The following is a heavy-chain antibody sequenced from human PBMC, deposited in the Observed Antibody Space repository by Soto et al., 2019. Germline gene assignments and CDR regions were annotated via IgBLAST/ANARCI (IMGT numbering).Heavy chain of an antibody. CDR2: ISDSGSLT. J-gene: IGHJ4*02. Sequence: QVQLVESGGGLVKPEGSPRLSCAASGFTFSAYYMSWIRQAPGKGLEWVSYISDSGSLTHYGDSVKGRFTISRDNAKASLYLQMDSLRAEDTAIYYCARALVLGVGALSQWGQGTLVTVSS. V-gene: IGHV3-11*01. CDR1: GFTFSAYY. D-gene: IGHD1-26*01. CDR3: ARALVLGVGALSQ.